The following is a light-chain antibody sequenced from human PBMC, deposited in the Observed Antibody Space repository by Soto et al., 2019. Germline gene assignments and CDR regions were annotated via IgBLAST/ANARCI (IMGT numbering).Light chain of an antibody. J-gene: IGLJ1*01. CDR1: SCNIGAGYY. CDR3: QSYDSSRSGTGV. Sequence: QSALTQPPSVSGAPGQRVTISCTGSSCNIGAGYYVHWYRQLPGTAPKLMIYGYSNRPSGVPDRFSGSESSTSTSLAITGLRAEDEAEYYYQSYDSSRSGTGVFGTGTKVTVL. CDR2: GYS. V-gene: IGLV1-40*01.